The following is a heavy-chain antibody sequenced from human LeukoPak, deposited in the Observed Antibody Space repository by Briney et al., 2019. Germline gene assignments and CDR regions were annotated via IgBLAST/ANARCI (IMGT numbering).Heavy chain of an antibody. J-gene: IGHJ3*02. V-gene: IGHV5-51*01. D-gene: IGHD4-17*01. CDR3: ARRSTVTTRDAFDI. Sequence: GESLKISCKGSGYSFTSYWIGWVRQMPGKGLEWMGIIYPGDSDTRYSPSFQGQVIMSADRSISTAYLQWSSLKASDTAMYYCARRSTVTTRDAFDIWGQGTMVTVSS. CDR2: IYPGDSDT. CDR1: GYSFTSYW.